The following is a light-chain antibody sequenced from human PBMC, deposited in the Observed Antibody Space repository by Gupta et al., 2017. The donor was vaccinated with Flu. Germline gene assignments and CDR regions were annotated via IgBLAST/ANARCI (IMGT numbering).Light chain of an antibody. V-gene: IGLV3-21*02. CDR2: NDN. CDR3: QVWDSSSDHQV. CDR1: NIGSKR. Sequence: SYVLTQPTSVSEAPGQTASITCGGNNIGSKRVHWYRQKPGQAPVLVVYNDNDRPSGIPERFSGSKYGTTATLTISRVEAGDEADYYCQVWDSSSDHQVFGGGTKLTVL. J-gene: IGLJ3*02.